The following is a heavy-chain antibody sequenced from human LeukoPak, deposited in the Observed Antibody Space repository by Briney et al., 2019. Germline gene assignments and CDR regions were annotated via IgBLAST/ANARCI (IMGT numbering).Heavy chain of an antibody. D-gene: IGHD3-22*01. CDR2: ISSSGSTI. CDR1: GFTFSSAA. Sequence: GGSLRLSCAASGFTFSSAAMSWVRQAPGKGLEWVSYISSSGSTIYYADSVKGRFTISRDNAKNSLYLQMNSLRAEDTAVYYCARGGYSSGYHHFDYWGQGTLVTVSS. CDR3: ARGGYSSGYHHFDY. V-gene: IGHV3-48*03. J-gene: IGHJ4*02.